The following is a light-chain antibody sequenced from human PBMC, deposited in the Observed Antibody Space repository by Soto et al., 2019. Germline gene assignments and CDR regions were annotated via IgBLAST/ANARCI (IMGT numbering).Light chain of an antibody. CDR3: QQYNISPFT. CDR2: DAS. J-gene: IGKJ3*01. Sequence: DIQMTQSPSTLSASVGDRVTITCRASQSLSTWVAWYQQKPGKAPRLLIYDASSLASGVPSRFSGSRSGSELTLTISSLQPADFATYYCQQYNISPFTFGPGTEVVFK. V-gene: IGKV1-5*01. CDR1: QSLSTW.